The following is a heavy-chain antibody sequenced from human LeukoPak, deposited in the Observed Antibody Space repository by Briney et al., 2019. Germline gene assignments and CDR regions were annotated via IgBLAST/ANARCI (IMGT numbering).Heavy chain of an antibody. CDR1: GGSFSGYY. J-gene: IGHJ6*02. D-gene: IGHD2-21*02. CDR3: ARQVTHYYYYYGMDV. V-gene: IGHV4-34*01. CDR2: IYYSGST. Sequence: SETLSLTCAVYGGSFSGYYWSWIRQPPGKGLEWIGSIYYSGSTYYNPSLKSRVTISVDTSKNQFSLKLSSVTAADTAVYYCARQVTHYYYYYGMDVWGQGTTVTVSS.